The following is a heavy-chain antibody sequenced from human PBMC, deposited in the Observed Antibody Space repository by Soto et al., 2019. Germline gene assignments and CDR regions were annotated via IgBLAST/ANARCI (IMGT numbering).Heavy chain of an antibody. V-gene: IGHV1-69*02. CDR3: VEGLRLGELSR. CDR1: GGTFSSYS. CDR2: INPIVGIA. D-gene: IGHD3-16*01. J-gene: IGHJ4*02. Sequence: HLVQSGAEVKKPGSSVKVSSKASGGTFSSYSVHWVRQAPGQGLEWMGRINPIVGIASYSPKLQGTVTITADKSTSTVYMNLSSLRSEDTAVYYCVEGLRLGELSRWGQGTLVTVSS.